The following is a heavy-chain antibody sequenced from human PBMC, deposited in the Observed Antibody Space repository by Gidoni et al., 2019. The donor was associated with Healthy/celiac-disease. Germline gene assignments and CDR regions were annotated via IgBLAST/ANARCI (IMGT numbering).Heavy chain of an antibody. V-gene: IGHV5-51*01. CDR3: ARQNYWVKVFDAFDI. CDR2: IYPGDSDT. D-gene: IGHD2-8*02. Sequence: EVQLVQSGAEVKKTGESLKISCKGSGYSFTSYWIGWVRQMPGKGLEWMGIIYPGDSDTRYSPSFQGQVTISADKSISTAYLQWSSLKASDTAMYYCARQNYWVKVFDAFDIWGQGTMVTVSS. J-gene: IGHJ3*02. CDR1: GYSFTSYW.